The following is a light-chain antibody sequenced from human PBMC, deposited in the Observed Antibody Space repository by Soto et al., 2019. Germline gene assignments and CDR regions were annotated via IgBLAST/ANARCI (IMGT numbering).Light chain of an antibody. J-gene: IGLJ3*02. CDR3: CSYAGIITWV. CDR2: EVT. V-gene: IGLV2-23*02. Sequence: QSALTQPASVSGSPGKSITISCTGTSNDIGGHNHVSWYQQHPGNSPKLIIYEVTERPSGVSNRFSASKSGTTASLTISGLQAEDEADYYCCSYAGIITWVCGGGTKLTVL. CDR1: SNDIGGHNH.